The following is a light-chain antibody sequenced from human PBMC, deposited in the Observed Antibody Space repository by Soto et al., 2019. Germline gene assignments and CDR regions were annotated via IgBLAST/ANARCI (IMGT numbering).Light chain of an antibody. J-gene: IGLJ2*01. CDR3: QSFDSSLSGSVI. CDR2: DNN. Sequence: QAVLTQPPSVSGAPGQRVTISCSGSSSNIGASYDVHWYQQLPGRAPKLLIYDNNNRPSGVPDRFSGSKSGTSASLAITGLQAEDEADYYCQSFDSSLSGSVIFGGGTKLTVL. CDR1: SSNIGASYD. V-gene: IGLV1-40*01.